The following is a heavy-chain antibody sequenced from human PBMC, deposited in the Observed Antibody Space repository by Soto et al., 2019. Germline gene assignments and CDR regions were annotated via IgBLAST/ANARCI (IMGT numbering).Heavy chain of an antibody. CDR2: IYWDDDK. CDR3: APYVSSSAAGWFDP. J-gene: IGHJ5*02. D-gene: IGHD3-10*01. V-gene: IGHV2-5*02. CDR1: GLSLSTSGEA. Sequence: QITLKESGPTLVKPTQTLTLTCTFSGLSLSTSGEAVGWIRQPPGKALEWLALIYWDDDKRYNPTLKTRLTITKDASKNQVVLALTNLDPVDTATYYCAPYVSSSAAGWFDPWGQGILVTVSS.